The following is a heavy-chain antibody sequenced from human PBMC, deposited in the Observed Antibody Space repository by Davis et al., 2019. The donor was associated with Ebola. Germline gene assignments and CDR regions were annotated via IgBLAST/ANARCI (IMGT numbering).Heavy chain of an antibody. CDR1: GFTFSSYA. V-gene: IGHV3-23*01. CDR3: AKDTNADSTGGDY. CDR2: ISGSGGIT. Sequence: GESLKISCAASGFTFSSYAMSWVRQAPGKGLEWVSAISGSGGITYYADSVKGRFTISRDNSKNTLYLQMNSLRAEDTAVYYCAKDTNADSTGGDYWGQGTLVTVSS. J-gene: IGHJ4*02. D-gene: IGHD4-17*01.